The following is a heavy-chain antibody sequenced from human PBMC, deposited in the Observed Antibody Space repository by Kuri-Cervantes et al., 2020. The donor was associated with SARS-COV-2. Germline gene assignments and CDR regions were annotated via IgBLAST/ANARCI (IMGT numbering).Heavy chain of an antibody. Sequence: GESLKISCAASGFTFDDYGMSWVRQAPGKGLEWVSGINWNGGSTGYADSVKGRFTISRDNAKNSLYLQMNSLRAEDTALYHCARVVVGATAVEGYFDYWGQGTLVTVSS. D-gene: IGHD1-26*01. CDR3: ARVVVGATAVEGYFDY. CDR1: GFTFDDYG. J-gene: IGHJ4*02. CDR2: INWNGGST. V-gene: IGHV3-20*01.